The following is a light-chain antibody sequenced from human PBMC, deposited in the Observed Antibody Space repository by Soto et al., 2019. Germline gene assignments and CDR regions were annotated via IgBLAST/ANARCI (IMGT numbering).Light chain of an antibody. CDR2: DAS. CDR3: QQRSNWLYT. Sequence: EIVLTQSPATLSLSPGERAILSCRASQSVSSYLAWYQQKPGQAPRLLIYDASNRATGIPARFSGSGSGTDFTLTISSLEPEDFAVYYCQQRSNWLYTFSQGTKLEIK. J-gene: IGKJ2*01. V-gene: IGKV3-11*01. CDR1: QSVSSY.